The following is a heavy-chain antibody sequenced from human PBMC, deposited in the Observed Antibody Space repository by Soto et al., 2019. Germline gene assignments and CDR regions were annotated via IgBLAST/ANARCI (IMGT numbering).Heavy chain of an antibody. V-gene: IGHV5-10-1*01. D-gene: IGHD2-2*02. CDR2: IDPSDSYI. CDR3: ARHDCSSTRCYNFGMDV. CDR1: GYSFTNYW. Sequence: GESLKISFKGSGYSFTNYWISWLRQMPGKGLEWMGRIDPSDSYIKYSPSFQGHVTISADNSISTAYLQWSSLKASDTAMYYCARHDCSSTRCYNFGMDVWGQGTTVTVSS. J-gene: IGHJ6*02.